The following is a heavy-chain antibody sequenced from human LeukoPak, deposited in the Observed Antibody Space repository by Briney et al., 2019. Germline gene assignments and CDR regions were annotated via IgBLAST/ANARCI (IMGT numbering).Heavy chain of an antibody. D-gene: IGHD1-26*01. CDR2: IYYSGST. CDR1: GGSISSSSYY. CDR3: ARDPIVGALDDAFDI. Sequence: PSETLSLTCTVSGGSISSSSYYWGWIRQPPGKGLEWIGSIYYSGSTYYNPSLKSRVTISVDTSKNQFSLKLSSVTAADTAVYYCARDPIVGALDDAFDIWGQGTMVTVSS. J-gene: IGHJ3*02. V-gene: IGHV4-39*07.